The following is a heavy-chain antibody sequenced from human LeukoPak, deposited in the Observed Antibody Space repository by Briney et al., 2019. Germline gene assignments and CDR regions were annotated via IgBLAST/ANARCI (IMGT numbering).Heavy chain of an antibody. J-gene: IGHJ4*02. D-gene: IGHD6-6*01. V-gene: IGHV3-23*01. CDR3: ANPNGSSSFDY. CDR1: GFTFSNYA. Sequence: GGSLRLSCAASGFTFSNYAMSWVRQAPGKGLEWVSAISGSGGSTYYADSVKGRFTISRDNSKNTLYLQMNSLRAEDTAVYYRANPNGSSSFDYWGQGTLVTVSS. CDR2: ISGSGGST.